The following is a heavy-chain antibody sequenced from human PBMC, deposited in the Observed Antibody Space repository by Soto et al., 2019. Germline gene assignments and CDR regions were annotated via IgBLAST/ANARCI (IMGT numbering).Heavy chain of an antibody. Sequence: SGTLSLTCTVSGGSISSGGYYWSWIRQHPGKGLEWIGYIYYSGSTYYNPSLKSRVTISVDTSKNQFSLKLSSVTAADTAVYYCARVHSGGAFDFWGQGTMATLSS. V-gene: IGHV4-31*03. D-gene: IGHD3-10*01. CDR1: GGSISSGGYY. J-gene: IGHJ3*01. CDR2: IYYSGST. CDR3: ARVHSGGAFDF.